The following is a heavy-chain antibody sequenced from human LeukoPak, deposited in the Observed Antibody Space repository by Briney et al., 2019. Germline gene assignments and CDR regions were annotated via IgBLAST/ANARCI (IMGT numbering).Heavy chain of an antibody. V-gene: IGHV4-39*07. CDR3: ARFRPNNVVVPAAIHGDYIDY. Sequence: SETLSLTCTVSGGSISSSGYYWSWIRQPPGKGLEWIGEINHSGSTNYNPSLKSRVTISVDTSKNQFSLKLSSVTAADTAVYYCARFRPNNVVVPAAIHGDYIDYWGQGTLVTVSS. CDR2: INHSGST. CDR1: GGSISSSGYY. J-gene: IGHJ4*02. D-gene: IGHD2-2*01.